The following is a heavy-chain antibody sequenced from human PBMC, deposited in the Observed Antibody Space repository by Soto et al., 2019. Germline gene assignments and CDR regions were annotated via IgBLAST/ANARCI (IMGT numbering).Heavy chain of an antibody. D-gene: IGHD1-26*01. CDR2: ISAYNGNT. Sequence: QVQLVQSGPEVKTPGASVKVSCKASGYTFTSYGISWVRQAPGEGPEWMGWISAYNGNTYYAHKLQGRVTMTTDTXTRTAXXEXXXXXSXXXAVYYCAXXIVSYHNYYFDLWGRGTLLNVSS. CDR1: GYTFTSYG. J-gene: IGHJ2*01. CDR3: AXXIVSYHNYYFDL. V-gene: IGHV1-18*01.